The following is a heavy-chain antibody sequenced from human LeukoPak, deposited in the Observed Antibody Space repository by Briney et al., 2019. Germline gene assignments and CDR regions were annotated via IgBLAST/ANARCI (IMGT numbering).Heavy chain of an antibody. D-gene: IGHD6-13*01. V-gene: IGHV3-7*01. J-gene: IGHJ4*02. CDR2: TKPDGSET. CDR3: GKGGQSSSWFWVD. CDR1: GFTFSTYW. Sequence: GGSLRLSGAASGFTFSTYWMTWVRQAPEKGLEWVANTKPDGSETYYLDSARGRFTISRDNAKNSLYLQMNSLRADDTAVYYCGKGGQSSSWFWVDWGQGTLVTVSS.